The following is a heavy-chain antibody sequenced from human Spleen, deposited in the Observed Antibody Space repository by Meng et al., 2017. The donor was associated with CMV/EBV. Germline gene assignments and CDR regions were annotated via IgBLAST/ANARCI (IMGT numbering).Heavy chain of an antibody. CDR2: ISTSGSTI. J-gene: IGHJ3*02. CDR1: GFTFSTYE. V-gene: IGHV3-48*03. Sequence: GESLKISCAASGFTFSTYEMNWVRQAPGKGLEWVSYISTSGSTIFYADSVKGRFTISRDNAKNSLYLQMNSLRAEDTAVYYCARAVSPYCSSTSCSDAFDIWGQGTVVTVSS. D-gene: IGHD2-2*01. CDR3: ARAVSPYCSSTSCSDAFDI.